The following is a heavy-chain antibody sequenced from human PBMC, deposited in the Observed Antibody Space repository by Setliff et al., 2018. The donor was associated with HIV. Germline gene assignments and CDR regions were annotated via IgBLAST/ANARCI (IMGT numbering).Heavy chain of an antibody. J-gene: IGHJ3*02. CDR2: IYYSGSI. Sequence: SETLSLTCTVSGASISSGDYYWSWIRQPPGKDLEWIGYIYYSGSIYHNPSLKGRVSISTDTSKNQFSLRLTSVTAADTALYYCARYTRSGLEAFDIWGPGTMVTVSS. V-gene: IGHV4-30-4*08. D-gene: IGHD5-12*01. CDR1: GASISSGDYY. CDR3: ARYTRSGLEAFDI.